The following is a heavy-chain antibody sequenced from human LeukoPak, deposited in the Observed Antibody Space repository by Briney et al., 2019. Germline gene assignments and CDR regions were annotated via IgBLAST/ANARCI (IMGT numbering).Heavy chain of an antibody. J-gene: IGHJ4*02. CDR1: GGTFSSYA. CDR2: IIPILGIA. Sequence: SVKVSCKASGGTFSSYAISWVRQAPGQGLEWMGRIIPILGIANYAQKFQGRVTITADKSTSTAYMELSSLRSEDTAVYYCARQTYYYDSSGPTMYYFDYWGQGTLVTVSS. D-gene: IGHD3-22*01. V-gene: IGHV1-69*04. CDR3: ARQTYYYDSSGPTMYYFDY.